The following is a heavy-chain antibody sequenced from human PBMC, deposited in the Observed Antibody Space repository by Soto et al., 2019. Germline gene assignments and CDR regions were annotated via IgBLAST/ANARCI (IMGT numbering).Heavy chain of an antibody. V-gene: IGHV3-30*18. D-gene: IGHD3-9*01. Sequence: QVQLVESGGGVVQPGRSLRLSCAASGFTFSSYGMHWVRQAPGKGLEWVAVISYDGSNKYYADSVKGRFTISRDNSKNTLYLQMNRLRAEDTAVYYCAKDQRIDFDWLLIPDYWGQGTLVTVSS. CDR3: AKDQRIDFDWLLIPDY. CDR1: GFTFSSYG. CDR2: ISYDGSNK. J-gene: IGHJ4*02.